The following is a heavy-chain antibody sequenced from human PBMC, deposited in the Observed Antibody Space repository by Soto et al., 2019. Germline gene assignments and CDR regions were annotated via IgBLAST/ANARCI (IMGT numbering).Heavy chain of an antibody. CDR1: GLTVSANY. V-gene: IGHV3-53*01. CDR3: AKEVTYYDFWSGQVLYYYYGMDV. D-gene: IGHD3-3*01. Sequence: PGGSLRLSCAASGLTVSANYMNWVRQAPGKGLEWVSLLYSGGTAYYADSVKGRFTISRDNSKNTLYLQMNSLRAEDTAVYYCAKEVTYYDFWSGQVLYYYYGMDVWGQGTTVTVS. J-gene: IGHJ6*02. CDR2: LYSGGTA.